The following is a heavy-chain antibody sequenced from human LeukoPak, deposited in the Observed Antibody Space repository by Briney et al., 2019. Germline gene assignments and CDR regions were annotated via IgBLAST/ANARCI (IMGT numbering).Heavy chain of an antibody. CDR2: INHSGST. Sequence: PSETLSLTCTVSGGSISSGGYYWSWIRQPPGKGLEWIGEINHSGSTNYNPSLKSRVTISVDTSKNQFSLKLSSVTAADTAVYYCARGHNLSGYDLTTYFDYWGQGTLVTVSS. CDR3: ARGHNLSGYDLTTYFDY. V-gene: IGHV4-39*07. D-gene: IGHD5-12*01. J-gene: IGHJ4*02. CDR1: GGSISSGGYY.